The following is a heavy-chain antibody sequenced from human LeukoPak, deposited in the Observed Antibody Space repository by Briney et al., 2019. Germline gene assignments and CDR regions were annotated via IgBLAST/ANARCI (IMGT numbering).Heavy chain of an antibody. CDR2: IYHSGST. J-gene: IGHJ4*02. D-gene: IGHD4-23*01. Sequence: SQTLSLTCAVSGGSISSGGYSWSWIRQPPGKGLEWIGYIYHSGSTYYNPSLKSRVTISLDTSKNQVSLKLTSVTAADTAVYYCARGADYGGNSVPFDYWGQATLVTVSS. V-gene: IGHV4-30-2*01. CDR1: GGSISSGGYS. CDR3: ARGADYGGNSVPFDY.